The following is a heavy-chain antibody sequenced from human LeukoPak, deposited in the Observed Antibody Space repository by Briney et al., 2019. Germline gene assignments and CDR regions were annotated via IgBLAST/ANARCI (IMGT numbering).Heavy chain of an antibody. Sequence: GGSLRLSCAASGFTFDDYGMSWVRQAPGKGLEWVSGINWNGGSTGYADSVKGRFTISRDNAKNSLYLQVNSLRAEDTALYYCARDRRGLYSDSSGYVVNWGQGTLVTVSS. D-gene: IGHD3-22*01. CDR3: ARDRRGLYSDSSGYVVN. J-gene: IGHJ4*02. CDR2: INWNGGST. CDR1: GFTFDDYG. V-gene: IGHV3-20*04.